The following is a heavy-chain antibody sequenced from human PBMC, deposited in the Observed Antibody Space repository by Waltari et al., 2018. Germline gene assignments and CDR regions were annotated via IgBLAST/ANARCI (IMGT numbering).Heavy chain of an antibody. J-gene: IGHJ6*03. CDR3: ASEPYYDILTGYYSTTYMDV. V-gene: IGHV4-30-4*08. D-gene: IGHD3-9*01. Sequence: QVQLQESGPGLGKPSQTLSLTCTVSGGSISSGDYYWSWIRQPPGKGLEWIGHIYDSGSTSYNPSLKSRVIISVDTSKNQFSLQLSSVTASDTAVYYCASEPYYDILTGYYSTTYMDVWGKGTTVTVSS. CDR2: IYDSGST. CDR1: GGSISSGDYY.